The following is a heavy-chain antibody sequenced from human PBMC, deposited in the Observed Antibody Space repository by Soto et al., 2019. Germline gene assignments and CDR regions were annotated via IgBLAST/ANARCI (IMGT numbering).Heavy chain of an antibody. Sequence: EVQLVESGGGLVQPGGSLILSCAASGFTFSNYWMGWVRQAPRKGLVWVSGIIGDGLYTTYADSVKGRFTISRDNAKNRLDRQTTSLKFETTAVYYCARGMLGSGTANDHWGQGTLVTVSS. CDR2: IIGDGLYT. D-gene: IGHD3-10*01. V-gene: IGHV3-74*03. J-gene: IGHJ4*02. CDR3: ARGMLGSGTANDH. CDR1: GFTFSNYW.